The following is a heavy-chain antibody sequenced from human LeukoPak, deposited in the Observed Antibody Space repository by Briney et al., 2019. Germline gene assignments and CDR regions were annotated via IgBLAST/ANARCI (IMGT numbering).Heavy chain of an antibody. J-gene: IGHJ6*03. V-gene: IGHV4-34*01. CDR3: ARLVQQLPPYYYYYYYMDV. CDR1: GGSFSGYY. CDR2: INHSGST. D-gene: IGHD6-13*01. Sequence: SETLSLTCAVYGGSFSGYYWSWIRQPPGKGLEWIGEINHSGSTNYNPSLKSRVTISVDTSKNQFSLKLSSVTAADTAVYYCARLVQQLPPYYYYYYYMDVWGKGTTVTVSS.